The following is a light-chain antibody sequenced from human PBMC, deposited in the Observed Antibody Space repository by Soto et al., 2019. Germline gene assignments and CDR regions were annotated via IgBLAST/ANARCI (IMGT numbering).Light chain of an antibody. CDR1: NIGTRS. CDR3: QVWDPRSDHWV. J-gene: IGLJ3*02. CDR2: DDS. V-gene: IGLV3-21*02. Sequence: SYELTQPPSVSVAPGQTATIPCGGYNIGTRSVHWYQQKPGQAPVLVVYDDSDRPSGIPERFSGSNSGNTAPLTISGVEAGDGADYYCQVWDPRSDHWVFGEGTKLTVL.